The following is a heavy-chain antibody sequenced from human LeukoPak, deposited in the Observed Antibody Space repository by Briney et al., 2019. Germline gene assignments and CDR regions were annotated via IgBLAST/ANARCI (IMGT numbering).Heavy chain of an antibody. Sequence: SETLSLTCTVSGGSISSYYWSWLRQPPGRGLEWIGYIYYTGTTNYNPSLKSRAAISVDASKNQFSLNLTSVTAGDTAVYYCVRDKGDGTRPSSERFDYWGQGTLVTVSS. CDR3: VRDKGDGTRPSSERFDY. V-gene: IGHV4-59*01. D-gene: IGHD5-24*01. CDR1: GGSISSYY. CDR2: IYYTGTT. J-gene: IGHJ4*02.